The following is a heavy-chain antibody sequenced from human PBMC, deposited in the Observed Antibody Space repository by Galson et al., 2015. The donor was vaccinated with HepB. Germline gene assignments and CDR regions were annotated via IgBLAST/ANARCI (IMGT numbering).Heavy chain of an antibody. D-gene: IGHD6-13*01. CDR3: ARDLRTQQLVDY. Sequence: SLRLSCAASGFTVSSNYMSWVRQAPGKGLEWVSVIYSGGSTYYADSVKGRFTISRDNSKNTLYLQMNSLRAEGTAVYYCARDLRTQQLVDYWGQGTLVTVSS. CDR1: GFTVSSNY. J-gene: IGHJ4*02. CDR2: IYSGGST. V-gene: IGHV3-53*01.